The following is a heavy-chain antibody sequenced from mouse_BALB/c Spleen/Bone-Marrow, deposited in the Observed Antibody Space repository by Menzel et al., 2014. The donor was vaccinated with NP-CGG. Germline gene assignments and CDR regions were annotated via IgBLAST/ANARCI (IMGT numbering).Heavy chain of an antibody. CDR3: ARGIYYDSTWFAY. CDR2: ISTYSGNT. V-gene: IGHV1-67*01. Sequence: LVESGPELVRPGVSAKISCKGSGYTFTDYAMHWVKQSHAKSLEWIGVISTYSGNTNYNQKFKGKATMTVDKSSSTAYMELARLTSEDSAIYYCARGIYYDSTWFAYWGQGTLVTVSA. D-gene: IGHD2-4*01. J-gene: IGHJ3*01. CDR1: GYTFTDYA.